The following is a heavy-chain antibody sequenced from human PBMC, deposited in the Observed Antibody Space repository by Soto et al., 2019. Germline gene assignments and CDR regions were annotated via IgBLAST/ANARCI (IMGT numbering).Heavy chain of an antibody. D-gene: IGHD2-15*01. CDR3: ARPSAATYDYYYGMDV. CDR2: IYSGGST. J-gene: IGHJ6*02. Sequence: GGSLRLSCAASGFTVSSNYMSWVRQAPGKGLEWVSVIYSGGSTYYADSVKGRFTISRDNSKNTLYLQMNSLRAEDTAVYYCARPSAATYDYYYGMDVWGQGTTVTVSS. CDR1: GFTVSSNY. V-gene: IGHV3-66*04.